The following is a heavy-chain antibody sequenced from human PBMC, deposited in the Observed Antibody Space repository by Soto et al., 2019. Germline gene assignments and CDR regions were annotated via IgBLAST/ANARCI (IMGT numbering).Heavy chain of an antibody. CDR1: GFTFGSYA. CDR2: ISGSGGNT. CDR3: AKDRGRGGGSCYNY. D-gene: IGHD2-15*01. V-gene: IGHV3-23*01. J-gene: IGHJ4*02. Sequence: EVQLLESGGGLVQPGGSLRLSCAASGFTFGSYAMSWVRQAPGKGLEWVSAISGSGGNTYYADSVKGRFTISRDNSNHTLYLQMNSLRVEDTAVYYCAKDRGRGGGSCYNYWGQGILVTVSS.